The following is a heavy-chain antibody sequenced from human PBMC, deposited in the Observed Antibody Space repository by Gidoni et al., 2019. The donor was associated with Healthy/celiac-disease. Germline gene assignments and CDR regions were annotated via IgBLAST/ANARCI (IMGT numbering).Heavy chain of an antibody. V-gene: IGHV1-69*02. CDR2: IIPILGIA. CDR1: GGTFSSYT. J-gene: IGHJ4*02. CDR3: ASSATSSSPFGY. D-gene: IGHD3-10*01. Sequence: QVQLVQSGAEVKKPGSSVKVSCKASGGTFSSYTISWVRQAPGQGLEWMGRIIPILGIANYAQKFQGRVTITADKSTSTAYMELSSLRSEDTAVYYCASSATSSSPFGYWGQGTLVTVSS.